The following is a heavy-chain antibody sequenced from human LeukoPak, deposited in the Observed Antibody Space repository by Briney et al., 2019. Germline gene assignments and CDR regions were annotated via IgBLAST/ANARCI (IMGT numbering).Heavy chain of an antibody. CDR2: IYYSGST. Sequence: PSETLSLTCTVSSASISSTNYNWGWLRQPPGKGPEWIGNIYYSGSTYYNPSLKSRVTISVDTSKNQFSLKLSSVTAADTAVYYCARWYGMDVWGQGTTVTVSS. CDR1: SASISSTNYN. V-gene: IGHV4-39*01. CDR3: ARWYGMDV. J-gene: IGHJ6*02.